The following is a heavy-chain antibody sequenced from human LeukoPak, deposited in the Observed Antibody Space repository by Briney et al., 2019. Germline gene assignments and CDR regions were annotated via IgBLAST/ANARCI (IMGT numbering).Heavy chain of an antibody. V-gene: IGHV4-4*02. D-gene: IGHD6-13*01. CDR2: IYHSGST. CDR3: ARAAAAVWYNWFDP. Sequence: SGTLSLTCAVSGGSISSSNWWSWVRQPPGKGLEWIGEIYHSGSTNYNPSLKSRVTISVDKSKNQFSLKLSSVTAADAAVYYCARAAAAVWYNWFDPWGQGTLVTVSS. J-gene: IGHJ5*02. CDR1: GGSISSSNW.